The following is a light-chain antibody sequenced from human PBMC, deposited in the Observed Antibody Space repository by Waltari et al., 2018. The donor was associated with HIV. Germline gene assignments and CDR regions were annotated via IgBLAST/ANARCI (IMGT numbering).Light chain of an antibody. V-gene: IGLV2-8*01. Sequence: QSALTQPPSASGSPGQSVPISCTGTRRAVGRYDYASWYHQPPGKAPKPLIYEVNKRPSGVPDRFSGSKSGNTASLTVSGLQAEDEAEYSCTSYAGINPVAFGGGTKLTVL. J-gene: IGLJ2*01. CDR2: EVN. CDR3: TSYAGINPVA. CDR1: RRAVGRYDY.